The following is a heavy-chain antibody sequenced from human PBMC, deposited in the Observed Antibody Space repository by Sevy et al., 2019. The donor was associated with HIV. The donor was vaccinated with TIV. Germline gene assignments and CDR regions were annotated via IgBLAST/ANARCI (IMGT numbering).Heavy chain of an antibody. D-gene: IGHD6-19*01. CDR3: ARELGYSSGWYPARAFDI. CDR2: INSDGSST. Sequence: GGSLRLSCAASGFTFSSYWMHWVRQAPGKGLVWVSRINSDGSSTSYADSVKGRFTISRDNAKKTLYLQMNSLRAEDTAVYYCARELGYSSGWYPARAFDIWGQGTMVTVSS. V-gene: IGHV3-74*01. J-gene: IGHJ3*02. CDR1: GFTFSSYW.